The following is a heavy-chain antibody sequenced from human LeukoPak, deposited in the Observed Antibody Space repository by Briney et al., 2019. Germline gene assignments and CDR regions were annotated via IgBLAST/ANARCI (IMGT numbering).Heavy chain of an antibody. CDR2: INHSGST. Sequence: PSETLSLTCTVSGGSISSYYWSWIRQPPGKGLEWIGEINHSGSTNYNPSLKSRVTISVDTSKNQFSLKLSSVTAADTAVYYCARSLSRDYFYQRGYYYYYMDVWGKGTTVTISS. V-gene: IGHV4-34*01. J-gene: IGHJ6*03. CDR3: ARSLSRDYFYQRGYYYYYMDV. CDR1: GGSISSYY. D-gene: IGHD2/OR15-2a*01.